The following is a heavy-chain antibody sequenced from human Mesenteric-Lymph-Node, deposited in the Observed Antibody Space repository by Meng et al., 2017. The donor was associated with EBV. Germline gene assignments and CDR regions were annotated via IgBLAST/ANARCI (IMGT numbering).Heavy chain of an antibody. CDR2: IRWDGSGT. J-gene: IGHJ4*02. D-gene: IGHD5-24*01. V-gene: IGHV3-43*01. CDR3: AKSGNGYIHLDY. Sequence: VSGGGLGKLGGSLRPPFAASGFTFDDYTMHWVRQAPGKGLEWVSLIRWDGSGTYYADSVKGRFTISRDNSKNSLYLQMNSLRTEDTGLYYCAKSGNGYIHLDYWGQGTLVTVSS. CDR1: GFTFDDYT.